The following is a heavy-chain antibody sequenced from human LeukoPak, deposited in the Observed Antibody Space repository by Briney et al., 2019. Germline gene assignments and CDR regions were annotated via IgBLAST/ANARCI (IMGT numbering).Heavy chain of an antibody. V-gene: IGHV3-74*01. Sequence: PGGSLRLSCAGSGFLFGSHWMHWVRQVPGKGPVWVSRIDGGGSSTSYADSVKGRFFISRDNGKSILYLQMNSLRVEDTAVYYCARENPLGYCSSTSCPTGDNWFDPWGQGTLVTVSS. D-gene: IGHD2-2*01. CDR2: IDGGGSST. CDR1: GFLFGSHW. J-gene: IGHJ5*02. CDR3: ARENPLGYCSSTSCPTGDNWFDP.